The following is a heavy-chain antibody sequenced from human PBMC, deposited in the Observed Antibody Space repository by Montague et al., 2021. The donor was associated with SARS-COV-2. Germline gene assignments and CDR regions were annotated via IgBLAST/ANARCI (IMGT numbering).Heavy chain of an antibody. J-gene: IGHJ6*03. CDR1: GGSFSGYH. CDR2: INHSGSS. V-gene: IGHV4-34*01. D-gene: IGHD3-22*01. CDR3: SRGLVLWEEVAVMVYFFYYIDF. Sequence: SETLSLTCAVYGGSFSGYHLTWIRQPPGKGLEWIGEINHSGSSNYNPSLKSRLTISVDTSKNQFSLKLSSVTAANTAVYYCSRGLVLWEEVAVMVYFFYYIDFWGKGTTVTVSS.